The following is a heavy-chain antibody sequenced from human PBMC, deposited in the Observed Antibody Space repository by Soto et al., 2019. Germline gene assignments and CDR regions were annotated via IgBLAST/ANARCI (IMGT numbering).Heavy chain of an antibody. V-gene: IGHV4-39*01. CDR3: ARKLGTDYFDY. CDR1: GGSIGSGSYY. J-gene: IGHJ4*02. D-gene: IGHD7-27*01. CDR2: VYYSGNT. Sequence: PSETLSLTCTVSGGSIGSGSYYYDWIRQPPGKGLEWIASVYYSGNTYYNPSLKSRVTISVDASNNQFSLKLRSVTAADTAVYYCARKLGTDYFDYWGRGTLVTVSS.